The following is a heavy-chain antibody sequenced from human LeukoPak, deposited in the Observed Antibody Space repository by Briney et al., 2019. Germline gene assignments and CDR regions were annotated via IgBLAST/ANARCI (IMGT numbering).Heavy chain of an antibody. Sequence: PSETLSLTCTVSGGSISSSSYYWGWIRQPRGKGVEWIESIYYSGNSYYNPSLKSRVTISVDTSKNQFSLKLSSVTAADTAVYYCARHEGLDFWSGYYTAGFDYWGQGTLVTVSS. D-gene: IGHD3-3*01. J-gene: IGHJ4*02. CDR3: ARHEGLDFWSGYYTAGFDY. CDR1: GGSISSSSYY. V-gene: IGHV4-39*01. CDR2: IYYSGNS.